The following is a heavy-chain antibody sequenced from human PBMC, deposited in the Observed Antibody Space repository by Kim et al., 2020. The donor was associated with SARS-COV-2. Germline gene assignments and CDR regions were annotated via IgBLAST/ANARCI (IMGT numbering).Heavy chain of an antibody. V-gene: IGHV4-34*01. CDR1: GGSFSGYY. CDR3: ARDTYGSGTSWFDP. CDR2: INHSGST. J-gene: IGHJ5*02. D-gene: IGHD3-10*01. Sequence: SETLSLTCAVYGGSFSGYYWSWIRQPPGKGLEWIGEINHSGSTNYNPSLKSRVTISVDTSKNQFSLKLSSVTAADTAVYYCARDTYGSGTSWFDPWGQGTLVTVSS.